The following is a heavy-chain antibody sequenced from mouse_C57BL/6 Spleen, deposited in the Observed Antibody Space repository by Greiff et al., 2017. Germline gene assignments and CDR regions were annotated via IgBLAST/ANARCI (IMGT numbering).Heavy chain of an antibody. J-gene: IGHJ3*01. CDR3: ARDGTGSKFAC. CDR2: ISDGGSYT. V-gene: IGHV5-4*01. D-gene: IGHD4-1*01. CDR1: GFTFSSYA. Sequence: EVMLVESGGGLVKPGGSLKLSCAASGFTFSSYAMSWVRQTPEKRLEWVATISDGGSYTYYPDNVKGRFTISRDNAKNNLYRHMSHLKSEDTAMYNCARDGTGSKFACWGQGTLVTVST.